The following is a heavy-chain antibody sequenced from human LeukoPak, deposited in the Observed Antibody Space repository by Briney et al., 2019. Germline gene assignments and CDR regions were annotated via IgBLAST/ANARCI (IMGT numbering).Heavy chain of an antibody. Sequence: ASVKVSCKASGYTFTNYYMHWVRQAPGQGLEWMGIINPSGGSTTYAQKFQGRVTMTRDTSTSTVYMELSSLRSEDKAVYYCARNRNIRGPREPFAYWGQGTLVTVSS. CDR3: ARNRNIRGPREPFAY. CDR2: INPSGGST. CDR1: GYTFTNYY. J-gene: IGHJ4*02. V-gene: IGHV1-46*01. D-gene: IGHD1-14*01.